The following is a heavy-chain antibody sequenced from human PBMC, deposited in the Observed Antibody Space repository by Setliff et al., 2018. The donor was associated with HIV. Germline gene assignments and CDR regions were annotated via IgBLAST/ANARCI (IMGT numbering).Heavy chain of an antibody. CDR2: INPSGGKT. J-gene: IGHJ3*02. Sequence: GASVKVSCKASGYTFTNYYIHWVRQAPGQGLEWMGLINPSGGKTSYAKKFQGRLTMTRDTSRSTVYMELSSLRSEDTATYYCARCYYDSSGPTDAFDIWGQGTVVTVSS. D-gene: IGHD3-22*01. CDR3: ARCYYDSSGPTDAFDI. CDR1: GYTFTNYY. V-gene: IGHV1-46*01.